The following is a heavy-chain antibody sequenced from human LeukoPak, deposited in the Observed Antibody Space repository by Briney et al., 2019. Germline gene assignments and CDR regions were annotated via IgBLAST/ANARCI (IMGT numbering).Heavy chain of an antibody. V-gene: IGHV1-46*01. CDR3: ARDRSGSRWRWFDP. Sequence: GASVKVSGKASGYTFTNYYIHWVRQAPGQGLEWMGIINPTGGSASYAQKFQGRVSMTSDTSTSPLYLELSSLRSEDTAVYYCARDRSGSRWRWFDPWGQGTLVTVSS. CDR2: INPTGGSA. D-gene: IGHD6-13*01. CDR1: GYTFTNYY. J-gene: IGHJ5*02.